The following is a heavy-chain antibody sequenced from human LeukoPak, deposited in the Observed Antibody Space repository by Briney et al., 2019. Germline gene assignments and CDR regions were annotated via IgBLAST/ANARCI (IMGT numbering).Heavy chain of an antibody. V-gene: IGHV4-4*02. CDR3: AREIVGGFNPGAY. Sequence: SETLSLTCTVSLDSTTSNFWSWVRQPPGKGLEWIGEIHRSGSTNYNPSLPSRVTISIDRSMNQIALELSSVTAADTAVYYCAREIVGGFNPGAYWGQGTLVTVSS. CDR2: IHRSGST. CDR1: LDSTTSNF. D-gene: IGHD1-14*01. J-gene: IGHJ4*02.